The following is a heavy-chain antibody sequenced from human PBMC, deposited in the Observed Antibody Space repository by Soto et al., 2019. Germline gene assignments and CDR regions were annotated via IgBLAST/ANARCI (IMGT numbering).Heavy chain of an antibody. J-gene: IGHJ4*02. CDR1: GYSFTSYW. Sequence: PGESLKISCKGSGYSFTSYWICWVRQMPGKGLEWMGIIYPCDSDTRYSPSFQGQVTISADKSISTAYLQWSSLKASDTAMYYCASFSDISAATALDYWGQGAAVTVSS. D-gene: IGHD2-15*01. V-gene: IGHV5-51*01. CDR3: ASFSDISAATALDY. CDR2: IYPCDSDT.